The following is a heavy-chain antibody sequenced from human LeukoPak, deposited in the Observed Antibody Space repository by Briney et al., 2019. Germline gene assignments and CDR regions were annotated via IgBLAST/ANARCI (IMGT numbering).Heavy chain of an antibody. CDR3: ARDSLRRYCSSTGCYRYGMDV. CDR2: IYYSGST. Sequence: PSETLSLTCTVSGGSISSGGYYWSWIRQHPGKGLEWIGYIYYSGSTYYNPSLKSRVTISVDASKNQFSLKLSSVTAADTAVYYCARDSLRRYCSSTGCYRYGMDVWGQGTTVTVSS. D-gene: IGHD2-2*01. J-gene: IGHJ6*02. V-gene: IGHV4-31*03. CDR1: GGSISSGGYY.